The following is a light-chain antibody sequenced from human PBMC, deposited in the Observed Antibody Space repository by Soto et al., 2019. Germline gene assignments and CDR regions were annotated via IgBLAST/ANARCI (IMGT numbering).Light chain of an antibody. V-gene: IGKV3-15*01. CDR1: QSINYN. CDR2: AAA. J-gene: IGKJ4*01. CDR3: QQYDNWPPAHT. Sequence: EIVMTQSPATLSVSPGERATLSCRASQSINYNLVWYQQKPGQAPRLLIYAAAIRAAGVPARFSGFGSGTEFTLTISSLQSEDFAVYYCQQYDNWPPAHTFGGGTKVDIK.